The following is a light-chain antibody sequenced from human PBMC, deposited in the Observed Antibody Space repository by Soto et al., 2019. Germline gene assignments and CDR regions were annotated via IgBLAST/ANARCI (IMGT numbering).Light chain of an antibody. CDR2: EVN. CDR1: SSDVGAYNS. J-gene: IGLJ3*02. CDR3: HSYDRALSGSV. Sequence: QSVLTQPPSASGSPGQSVAISCTGTSSDVGAYNSVSWYQQHPGKAPKLLISEVNKRPSGVPDRFSGSKSGNTASLTVSGLQADDEADYYCHSYDRALSGSVFGGGTQLTVL. V-gene: IGLV2-8*01.